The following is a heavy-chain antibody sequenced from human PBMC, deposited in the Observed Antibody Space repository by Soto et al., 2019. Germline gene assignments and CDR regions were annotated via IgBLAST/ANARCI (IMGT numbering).Heavy chain of an antibody. Sequence: QVQLVQSGAEVKKPGSAVKVSCKDSGGTFSTYSMFWVRQAPGQGLEWMGRIIPMLGIANYAQKFQGRVTIPADKSAGTAYRELSSLRSEDTALYYCTIGSWSGEVFDIWGQGTMVTVSS. CDR3: TIGSWSGEVFDI. CDR1: GGTFSTYS. J-gene: IGHJ3*02. D-gene: IGHD2-21*01. CDR2: IIPMLGIA. V-gene: IGHV1-69*02.